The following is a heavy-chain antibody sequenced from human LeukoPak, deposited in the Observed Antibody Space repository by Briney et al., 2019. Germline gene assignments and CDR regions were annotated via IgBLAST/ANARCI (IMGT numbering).Heavy chain of an antibody. CDR3: AKVRYCSGVNCYPDDN. Sequence: EGSLRLSCAASGFTFSSYGMIWVRQAPGKGLNWVAFIRYDGNNKYYADSVKGRFTISRDNSKNMLYLEMNSLSTEDTAVYYCAKVRYCSGVNCYPDDNWGQGTLVTVSS. V-gene: IGHV3-30*02. CDR1: GFTFSSYG. CDR2: IRYDGNNK. D-gene: IGHD2-15*01. J-gene: IGHJ4*02.